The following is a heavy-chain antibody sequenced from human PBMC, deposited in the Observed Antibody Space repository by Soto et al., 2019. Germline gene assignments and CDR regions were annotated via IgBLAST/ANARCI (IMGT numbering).Heavy chain of an antibody. D-gene: IGHD1-1*01. CDR3: ASRTGTQYYYMDV. V-gene: IGHV4-59*08. CDR2: TFFSGST. CDR1: GGSISIYF. Sequence: SETLSLTCNVSGGSISIYFWIWIRQPPGKGLEWIGSTFFSGSTNYNPSLKSRVTMSLDTSKNQFSLKLTSVTAADTAVYYCASRTGTQYYYMDVWGKGTTVTVSS. J-gene: IGHJ6*03.